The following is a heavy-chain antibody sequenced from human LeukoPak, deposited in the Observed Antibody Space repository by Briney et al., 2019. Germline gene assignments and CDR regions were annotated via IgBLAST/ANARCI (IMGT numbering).Heavy chain of an antibody. J-gene: IGHJ4*02. CDR3: ASYSGSWTFDY. D-gene: IGHD1-26*01. Sequence: SETLSLTCTVSGGSISSSSYYWGWIRQPPGKGLEWIGSIYYSGSTYYNPSLKSRVTISVDTSKNQFSLKLSSVTAADTAVYYCASYSGSWTFDYWGQGTLVTVSS. CDR1: GGSISSSSYY. CDR2: IYYSGST. V-gene: IGHV4-39*01.